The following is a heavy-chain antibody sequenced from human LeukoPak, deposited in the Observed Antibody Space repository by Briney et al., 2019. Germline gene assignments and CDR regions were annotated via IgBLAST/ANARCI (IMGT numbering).Heavy chain of an antibody. D-gene: IGHD6-6*01. Sequence: PGGSLRLSCAASRFPFSSYSMNWVRQAPGKGLEWVSYISSSSSAIYYADSVKGRFTISTDNAKNSLYLQMNSLRAEDTAVYYCARDLDSSSSGYFQHWGQGTLVTVSS. V-gene: IGHV3-48*01. CDR3: ARDLDSSSSGYFQH. CDR1: RFPFSSYS. J-gene: IGHJ1*01. CDR2: ISSSSSAI.